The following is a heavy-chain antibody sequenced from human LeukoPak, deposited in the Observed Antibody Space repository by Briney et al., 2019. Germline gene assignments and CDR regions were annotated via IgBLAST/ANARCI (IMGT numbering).Heavy chain of an antibody. CDR1: GFTFSSYA. D-gene: IGHD3-3*01. CDR2: ISGSGGST. Sequence: GGSLRLSCAASGFTFSSYAMSWVRQAPGKGLEWVSAISGSGGSTYYADSVKGRFTISRDNSKNTLYLQMNSLRAEDTAVYYCANDFWSGYTIGTDAFDIWGQGTMVTVSS. CDR3: ANDFWSGYTIGTDAFDI. J-gene: IGHJ3*02. V-gene: IGHV3-23*01.